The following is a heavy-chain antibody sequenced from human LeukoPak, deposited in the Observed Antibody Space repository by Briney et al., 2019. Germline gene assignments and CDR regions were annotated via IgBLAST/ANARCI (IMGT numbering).Heavy chain of an antibody. CDR3: ARRNCFLIRGYTFGGKYYFDY. V-gene: IGHV4-34*01. CDR2: INHSGST. J-gene: IGHJ4*02. CDR1: GGSFSGYY. Sequence: SETLSLTCAVYGGSFSGYYWSWIRQPPGKGLEWIGEINHSGSTNYNPSLKSRVTISVDTSKNQFSLKLSSVTAADTAVYYCARRNCFLIRGYTFGGKYYFDYWGQGTLVTVSS. D-gene: IGHD3-10*01.